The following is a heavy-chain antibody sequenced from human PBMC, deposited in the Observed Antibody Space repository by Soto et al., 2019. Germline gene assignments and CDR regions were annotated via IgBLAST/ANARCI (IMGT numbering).Heavy chain of an antibody. CDR3: ARGGNIVVVVAATPYFDY. D-gene: IGHD2-15*01. CDR2: IYHSGST. CDR1: GGSISSGGYS. Sequence: SETLSLTCAFSGGSISSGGYSWSWIRQPPGKGLEWIGYIYHSGSTYYNPSLKSRVTISVDRSKNQFSLKLSSVTAADTAVYYCARGGNIVVVVAATPYFDYWGQGTLVTVSS. V-gene: IGHV4-30-2*01. J-gene: IGHJ4*02.